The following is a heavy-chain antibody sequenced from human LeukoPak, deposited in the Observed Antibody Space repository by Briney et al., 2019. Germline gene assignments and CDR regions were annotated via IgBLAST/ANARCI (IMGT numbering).Heavy chain of an antibody. CDR3: ARFYSSLLDY. V-gene: IGHV4-34*01. CDR2: INHSGST. Sequence: SETLSLTCAVYGGSFSGYYWSWIRQPPGKGLEWIGEINHSGSTNYNPSLKSRVTISVDTSKNQFPLKLSSVTAADTAVYYCARFYSSLLDYWGQGTLVTVSS. D-gene: IGHD2-21*01. CDR1: GGSFSGYY. J-gene: IGHJ4*02.